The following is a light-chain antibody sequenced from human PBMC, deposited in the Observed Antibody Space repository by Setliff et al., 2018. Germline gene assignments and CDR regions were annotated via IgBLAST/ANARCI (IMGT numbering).Light chain of an antibody. CDR3: CSYTISSTRV. CDR1: SSDIGGYKY. Sequence: QSALTQPPSASGSPGQSVTISCTGTSSDIGGYKYVSWYQQHPGKAPKLMIYEVNKRPSGVPDRFSGSKSGNTASLTVSGLQAEDEADYYCCSYTISSTRVFGTGTRSPS. V-gene: IGLV2-8*01. J-gene: IGLJ1*01. CDR2: EVN.